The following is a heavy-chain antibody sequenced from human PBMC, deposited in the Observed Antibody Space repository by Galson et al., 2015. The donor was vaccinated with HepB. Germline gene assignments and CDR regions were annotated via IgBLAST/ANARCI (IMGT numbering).Heavy chain of an antibody. V-gene: IGHV3-30-3*01. CDR1: GFTFSRYA. Sequence: SLRLSCAASGFTFSRYAMHWVRRAPGKGLEWVAVISHDGNNKYYADSVKGRFTLSRDNSKNTLNVQMNSLRAEDTAVYYCAREFGPDQLSNPCDVWGQGTTVTVSS. CDR2: ISHDGNNK. D-gene: IGHD2-2*01. J-gene: IGHJ3*01. CDR3: AREFGPDQLSNPCDV.